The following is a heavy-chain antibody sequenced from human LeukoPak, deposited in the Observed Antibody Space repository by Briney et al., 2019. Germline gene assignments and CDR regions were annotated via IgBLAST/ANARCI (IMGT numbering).Heavy chain of an antibody. CDR1: GFTFSNAW. CDR2: IKSKTDGGTT. D-gene: IGHD3-10*01. J-gene: IGHJ3*02. V-gene: IGHV3-15*01. CDR3: TTDSEEYYGSGVLDAFDI. Sequence: GGSLRLSCAASGFTFSNAWMSWVRQAPGKGLEWVGRIKSKTDGGTTDYAAPVKGRFTISRDDSKNTLYLQMNSLKTEDTAVYYRTTDSEEYYGSGVLDAFDIWGQGTMVTVSS.